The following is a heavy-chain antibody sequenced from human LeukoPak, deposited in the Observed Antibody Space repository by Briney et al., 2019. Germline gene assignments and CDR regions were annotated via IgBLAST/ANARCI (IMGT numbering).Heavy chain of an antibody. CDR1: VYTLSSYA. D-gene: IGHD3-10*01. CDR2: ICGSGGST. V-gene: IGHV3-23*01. J-gene: IGHJ4*02. Sequence: GGSLRLSCAPSVYTLSSYAMSWVPDAPGGGVEGVSAICGSGGSTYYAHSVKGRYTISGDNSKNTLYLQMNSLRAQDTAVNYYAKGVGFTMMRGVIISSPPAPHCWGQGTMVT. CDR3: AKGVGFTMMRGVIISSPPAPHC.